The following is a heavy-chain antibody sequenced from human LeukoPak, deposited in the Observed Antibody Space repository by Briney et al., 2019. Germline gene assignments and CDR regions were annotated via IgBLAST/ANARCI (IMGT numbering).Heavy chain of an antibody. V-gene: IGHV4-39*07. CDR2: IYYSGST. CDR1: GDSIGSSSYY. Sequence: PSETLSLTCTVSGDSIGSSSYYWGWIRQPPGKGLEWIGSIYYSGSTYYNPSLKSRVTISVDTSKNQFSLKLSSVTAADTAVYYCARWVASFDYWGQGTLVTVSS. J-gene: IGHJ4*02. CDR3: ARWVASFDY.